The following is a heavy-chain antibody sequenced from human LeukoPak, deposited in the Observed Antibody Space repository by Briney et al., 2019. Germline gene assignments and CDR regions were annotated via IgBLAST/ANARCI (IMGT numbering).Heavy chain of an antibody. Sequence: GGSLRLSCAASGFTFDDYGMSWVRRAPGKGLEWVSGINWNGDSTGYADSVKGRFTISRDNAKNSLYLQMNSLRAEDTALYYCARDLVTTLFDYWGQGTLVTVSS. J-gene: IGHJ4*02. CDR3: ARDLVTTLFDY. V-gene: IGHV3-20*04. CDR1: GFTFDDYG. CDR2: INWNGDST. D-gene: IGHD4-17*01.